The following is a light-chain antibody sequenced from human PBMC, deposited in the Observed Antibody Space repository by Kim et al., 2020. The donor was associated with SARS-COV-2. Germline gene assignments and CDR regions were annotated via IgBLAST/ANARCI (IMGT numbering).Light chain of an antibody. CDR3: MSRDSRAKVV. CDR2: AKD. Sequence: VALGQTVTSTCQGDSLRKYYATWYQQKARQAPVLVFYAKDKRPSGVPDRFSGSSSGNTASLTITGAQAADEADYYCMSRDSRAKVVFGGGTKVTVL. J-gene: IGLJ2*01. CDR1: SLRKYY. V-gene: IGLV3-19*01.